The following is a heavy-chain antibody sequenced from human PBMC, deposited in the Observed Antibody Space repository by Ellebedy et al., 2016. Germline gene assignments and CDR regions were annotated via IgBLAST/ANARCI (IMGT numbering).Heavy chain of an antibody. Sequence: SETLSLXCTVSGGSISSGGYYWSWIRQHPGKGLEWIGYIYYSGSTYYNPSLKSRVTISVDTSKNQFSLKLSSVTAADTAVYYCAREGLASPNWFNPWGQGTLVTVSS. V-gene: IGHV4-31*03. CDR1: GGSISSGGYY. CDR3: AREGLASPNWFNP. D-gene: IGHD3-3*02. CDR2: IYYSGST. J-gene: IGHJ5*02.